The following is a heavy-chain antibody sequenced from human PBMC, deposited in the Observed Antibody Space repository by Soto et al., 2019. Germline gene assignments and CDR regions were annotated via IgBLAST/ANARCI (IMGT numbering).Heavy chain of an antibody. J-gene: IGHJ4*02. D-gene: IGHD3-3*01. Sequence: ASVKVSCKASGYSLTSYAMHWVRQAPGQRLEWMAWINAGNGNTKYSQKFQGRVTITRDTSAHTVYMDLASLRSEDTAVYYCAGTLFSRSGYYFVGMNYYFDHWGQGTLVTVSS. CDR2: INAGNGNT. V-gene: IGHV1-3*01. CDR1: GYSLTSYA. CDR3: AGTLFSRSGYYFVGMNYYFDH.